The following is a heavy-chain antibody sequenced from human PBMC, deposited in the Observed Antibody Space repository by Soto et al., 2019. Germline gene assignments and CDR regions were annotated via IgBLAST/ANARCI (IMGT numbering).Heavy chain of an antibody. CDR1: GFTFSSYG. D-gene: IGHD3-3*01. V-gene: IGHV3-33*01. CDR2: IWYDGSNK. CDR3: ARETIPQINYYGTDV. J-gene: IGHJ6*02. Sequence: PGGSLRLSCAASGFTFSSYGMHWVRQAPGKGLEWVAVIWYDGSNKYYADSVKGRFTISRDNSKNTLYLQMNSLRSDDTAVYYCARETIPQINYYGTDVWGQGTTVTVSS.